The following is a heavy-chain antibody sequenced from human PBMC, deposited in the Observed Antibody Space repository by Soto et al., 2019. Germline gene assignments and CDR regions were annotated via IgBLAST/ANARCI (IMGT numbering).Heavy chain of an antibody. CDR3: ARGWFGPDV. J-gene: IGHJ6*04. CDR2: IDNAGTDS. Sequence: EVQLVESGGGLVQPGGSLRLSCAASGFTLSGRSMHWVRQAPGKGLVWVSGIDNAGTDSTYADSVKGRFTSSRDNAKNLLYLQRNSLRVEDTAVYYCARGWFGPDVWGKGNTVPVSS. V-gene: IGHV3-74*01. CDR1: GFTLSGRS. D-gene: IGHD3-10*01.